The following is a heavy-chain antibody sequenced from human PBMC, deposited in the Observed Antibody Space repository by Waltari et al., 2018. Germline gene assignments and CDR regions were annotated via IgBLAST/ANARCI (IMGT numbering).Heavy chain of an antibody. D-gene: IGHD4-17*01. CDR1: GFPFSSYG. CDR2: IRYDGSNK. V-gene: IGHV3-30*02. Sequence: QVQLVESGGGVVQPGGSLRPSCAASGFPFSSYGMHWVRQAPGKGLEWVAFIRYDGSNKYYADSVKGRFTISRDNSKNTLYLQMNSLRAEDTAVYYCAKALLKTRAFDIWGQGTMVTVSS. J-gene: IGHJ3*02. CDR3: AKALLKTRAFDI.